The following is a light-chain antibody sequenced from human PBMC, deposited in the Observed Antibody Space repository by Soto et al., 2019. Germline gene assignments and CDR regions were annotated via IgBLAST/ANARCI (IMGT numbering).Light chain of an antibody. V-gene: IGKV3-20*01. CDR1: QYMTRTY. CDR3: HQYDKAPQT. CDR2: AAS. J-gene: IGKJ2*01. Sequence: EIVLMQSPGTLSWSPGERATLSCRASQYMTRTYIAWYQQKPGQAPRLLIYAASNRATGIPDKFSGSGSGADYSLTISRLEPEDSAVYYCHQYDKAPQTFGQGTKVEIK.